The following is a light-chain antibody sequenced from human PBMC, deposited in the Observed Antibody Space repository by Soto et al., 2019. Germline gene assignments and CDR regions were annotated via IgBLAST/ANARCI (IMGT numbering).Light chain of an antibody. CDR2: RSN. Sequence: QYVLTQPPSASGTPGQRVTISCSGSSSNIGSNYVYWYQQLPGTAPKLLIYRSNQRPSGVPDRFSGSKSGTSASLALSGLRSEDEAHYYCAAWDDSLSGVVFGGGTKVTVL. J-gene: IGLJ2*01. CDR3: AAWDDSLSGVV. CDR1: SSNIGSNY. V-gene: IGLV1-47*01.